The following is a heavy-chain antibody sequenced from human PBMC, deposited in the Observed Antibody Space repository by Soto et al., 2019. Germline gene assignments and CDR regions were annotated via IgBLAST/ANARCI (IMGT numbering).Heavy chain of an antibody. V-gene: IGHV1-2*02. D-gene: IGHD6-19*01. CDR3: AKDYGLAVAASYYYGMDV. Sequence: ASVKVSCKASGYTFTGYYMHWVRQAPGQGLEWMGWINPNSGGTNYAQKFQGRVTMTRDTSISTAYMELSGLRSDDTAVYYCAKDYGLAVAASYYYGMDVWGQGTTVTVSS. CDR1: GYTFTGYY. J-gene: IGHJ6*02. CDR2: INPNSGGT.